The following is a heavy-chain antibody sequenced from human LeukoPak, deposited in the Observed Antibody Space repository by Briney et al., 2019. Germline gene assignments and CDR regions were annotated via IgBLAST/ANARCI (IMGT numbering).Heavy chain of an antibody. J-gene: IGHJ1*01. V-gene: IGHV3-23*01. D-gene: IGHD3-22*01. CDR2: ISTSGTTT. CDR1: GFTFSNYA. CDR3: AKGYYYDSSGLEYFQH. Sequence: PGGSLRLSCAASGFTFSNYAMSWVRQAPGKGLEWVSTISTSGTTTYYADSVKGRFTVSRDNSKNTLYLQMNSLRAEDTAVYYCAKGYYYDSSGLEYFQHWGQGTLVTVSS.